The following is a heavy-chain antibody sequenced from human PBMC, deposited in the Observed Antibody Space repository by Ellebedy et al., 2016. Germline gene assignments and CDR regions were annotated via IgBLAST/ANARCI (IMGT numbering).Heavy chain of an antibody. CDR1: GGSISSSNW. Sequence: SETLSLXXAVSGGSISSSNWWSWVRQPPGKGLEWIGEIYHSGSTNYNPSLKSRVTISVDKSKNQFSLKLSSVTAADTAVYYCARDCSSTSCQGFDPWGQGTLVTVSS. J-gene: IGHJ5*02. V-gene: IGHV4-4*02. D-gene: IGHD2-2*01. CDR3: ARDCSSTSCQGFDP. CDR2: IYHSGST.